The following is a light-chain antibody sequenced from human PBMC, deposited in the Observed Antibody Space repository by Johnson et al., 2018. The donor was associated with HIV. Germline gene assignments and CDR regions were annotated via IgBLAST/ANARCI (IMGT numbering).Light chain of an antibody. J-gene: IGLJ1*01. V-gene: IGLV1-51*01. Sequence: QSVLTQPPSVSAAPGQKVTISCSGSSSNIGNNYVSWYQQLPGTAPKLLIYDNNKRPSGIPGRFSGSKSGPSATLGITGLQTGDEAYYYCGTWDNSLNVYVFGTGTKVTVL. CDR3: GTWDNSLNVYV. CDR2: DNN. CDR1: SSNIGNNY.